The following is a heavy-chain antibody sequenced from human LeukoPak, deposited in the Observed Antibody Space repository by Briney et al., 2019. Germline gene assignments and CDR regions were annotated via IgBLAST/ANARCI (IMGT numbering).Heavy chain of an antibody. CDR1: KFNFNSYG. CDR2: ISGSGGST. J-gene: IGHJ3*02. V-gene: IGHV3-23*01. Sequence: GGSLRLSCTTSKFNFNSYGMTWVRQAPGKGLEWVSSISGSGGSTQYAASVQGRFTISRDNSKNTLYLQMNSLRAEDTAVYYCAKDPNGDYIGTFDIWGQGAMVTVSS. CDR3: AKDPNGDYIGTFDI. D-gene: IGHD4-17*01.